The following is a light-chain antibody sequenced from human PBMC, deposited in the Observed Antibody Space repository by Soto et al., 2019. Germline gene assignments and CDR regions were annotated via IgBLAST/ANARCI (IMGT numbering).Light chain of an antibody. V-gene: IGKV3-11*01. Sequence: EIVLTQSPATLSLSPGEIATLSCSASPSVTNYLAWYQQKPGQPPRLLIYGAFNRAAGIPARFSGSGSGTDFTLTISSLEPEDSAVYYCQQSNIWPPVNFGQGTRLEIK. CDR1: PSVTNY. CDR2: GAF. J-gene: IGKJ5*01. CDR3: QQSNIWPPVN.